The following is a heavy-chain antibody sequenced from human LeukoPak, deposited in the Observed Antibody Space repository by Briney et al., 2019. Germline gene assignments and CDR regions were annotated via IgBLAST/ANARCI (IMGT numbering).Heavy chain of an antibody. CDR2: INPSGGST. CDR3: ARDNGDYYDSSGLFDY. Sequence: ASVKVSCKASGYTFTSYYMHWVRQAPGQGLEWMGIINPSGGSTSYAQKFQGRVTMTRGMSTSTVYMELSSLRSEDTAVYYCARDNGDYYDSSGLFDYWGQGTLVTVSS. J-gene: IGHJ4*02. V-gene: IGHV1-46*01. CDR1: GYTFTSYY. D-gene: IGHD3-22*01.